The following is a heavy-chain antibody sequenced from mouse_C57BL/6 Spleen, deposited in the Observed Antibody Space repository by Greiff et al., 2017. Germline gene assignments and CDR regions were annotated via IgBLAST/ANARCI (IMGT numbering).Heavy chain of an antibody. CDR1: GIDFSRYW. J-gene: IGHJ3*01. Sequence: EVKLVESGGGLVQPGGSLKLSCAASGIDFSRYWMSWVRRAPGKGLEWIGEINPDSSTINYAPSLKDKFIISRDNAKNTLYLQMSKVRSEDTALYYGARENSNYGGFAYWGQGTLVTVSA. CDR2: INPDSSTI. D-gene: IGHD2-5*01. CDR3: ARENSNYGGFAY. V-gene: IGHV4-1*01.